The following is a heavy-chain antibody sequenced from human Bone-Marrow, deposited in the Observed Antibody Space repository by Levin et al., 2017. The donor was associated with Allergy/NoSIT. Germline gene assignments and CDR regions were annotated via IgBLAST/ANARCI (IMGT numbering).Heavy chain of an antibody. J-gene: IGHJ4*02. Sequence: ASVKVSCRASGYSFTDYAINWVRQAPGQGLEWLGWINTDSGTPTYGQGFTGRFVFSLESSVRTAYLQISSLKAEDTAVYYCTRAGGGYCSDGGCYYFYWGQGTVVTVSS. CDR2: INTDSGTP. CDR3: TRAGGGYCSDGGCYYFY. D-gene: IGHD2-15*01. V-gene: IGHV7-4-1*02. CDR1: GYSFTDYA.